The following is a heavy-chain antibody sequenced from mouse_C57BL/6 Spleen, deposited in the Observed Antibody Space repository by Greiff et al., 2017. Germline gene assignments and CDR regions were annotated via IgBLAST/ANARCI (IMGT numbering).Heavy chain of an antibody. D-gene: IGHD1-1*01. V-gene: IGHV1-61*01. CDR3: ARSWYYGSSLFDD. Sequence: QVQLQQPGAELVRPGSSVKLSCKASGYTFTSYWMDWVKQRPGQGLEWIGNIYPSDSETHYNQKFKDKATLTVDKSSSTAYMQLSSLTSEDSAVYYCARSWYYGSSLFDDWGQGTTLTVSS. J-gene: IGHJ2*01. CDR2: IYPSDSET. CDR1: GYTFTSYW.